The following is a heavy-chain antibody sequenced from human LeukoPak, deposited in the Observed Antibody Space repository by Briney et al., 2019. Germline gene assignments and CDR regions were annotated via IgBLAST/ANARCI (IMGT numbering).Heavy chain of an antibody. Sequence: SVKVSCKASGGTFSSYAISWVRQAPGQGLEWMGRIIPILGIANYAQKFQGRVTITADKSTSTAYMELSSLRSEDTAVYYCARDNNYGDYEWWFDPWGQGTLVTVSS. D-gene: IGHD4-17*01. CDR1: GGTFSSYA. V-gene: IGHV1-69*04. J-gene: IGHJ5*02. CDR3: ARDNNYGDYEWWFDP. CDR2: IIPILGIA.